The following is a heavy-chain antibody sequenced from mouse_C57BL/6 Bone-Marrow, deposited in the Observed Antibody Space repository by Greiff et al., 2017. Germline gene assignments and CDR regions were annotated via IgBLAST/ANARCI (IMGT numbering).Heavy chain of an antibody. J-gene: IGHJ2*01. D-gene: IGHD2-2*01. CDR1: GYTFTSYT. CDR3: ARLLWLRDY. Sequence: VMLVESGAELARPGASVKMSCKASGYTFTSYTMHWVKQRPGQGLEWIGYINPSSGYTKYNQKFKDKATLTADKSSSTAYMQLSSLTSEDSAVYYCARLLWLRDYWGQGTTLTVSS. CDR2: INPSSGYT. V-gene: IGHV1-4*01.